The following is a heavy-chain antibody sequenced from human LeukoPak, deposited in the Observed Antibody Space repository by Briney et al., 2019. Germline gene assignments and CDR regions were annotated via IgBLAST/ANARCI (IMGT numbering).Heavy chain of an antibody. CDR3: AKGKGSSGWYD. J-gene: IGHJ4*02. CDR1: GFTFSTYI. Sequence: GGSLRLSCAASGFTFSTYIMHWVRQAPGKGLEYVSAISATGGSTYYANSVKGRFTISRDNSKNTLYLQMTSLRAEDTALYYCAKGKGSSGWYDWGQGTLVTVSS. V-gene: IGHV3-64*01. D-gene: IGHD6-19*01. CDR2: ISATGGST.